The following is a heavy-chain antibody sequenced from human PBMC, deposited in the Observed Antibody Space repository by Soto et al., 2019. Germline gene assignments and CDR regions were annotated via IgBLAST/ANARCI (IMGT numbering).Heavy chain of an antibody. V-gene: IGHV5-51*01. CDR1: GYSFTSYW. J-gene: IGHJ3*02. CDR3: ARPRYYYDSSGSREFEDAFDI. Sequence: GESLKISCKGSGYSFTSYWIGWVRQMPGKGLEWMGIIYPGDSDTRYSPSFQGQVTISADKSISTAYLQWSSLKASDTAMYYCARPRYYYDSSGSREFEDAFDIWGQGTMVTVSS. D-gene: IGHD3-22*01. CDR2: IYPGDSDT.